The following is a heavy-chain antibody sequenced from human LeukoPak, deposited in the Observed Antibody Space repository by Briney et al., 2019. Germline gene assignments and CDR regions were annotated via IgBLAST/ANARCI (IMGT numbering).Heavy chain of an antibody. J-gene: IGHJ3*02. Sequence: GGSLRLSCAASGFSFSHYWLHRVRQAPGKGLLWVSRINREGTSTDHADSVKGRFSISRDHAKNTVSLQMNSLRAEDTAVYYCVTLPPAVNEHAFDMWGQGTMVTVSS. CDR3: VTLPPAVNEHAFDM. CDR2: INREGTST. CDR1: GFSFSHYW. D-gene: IGHD4-23*01. V-gene: IGHV3-74*01.